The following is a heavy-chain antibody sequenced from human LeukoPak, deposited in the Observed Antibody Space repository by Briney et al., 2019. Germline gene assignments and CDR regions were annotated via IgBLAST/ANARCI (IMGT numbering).Heavy chain of an antibody. Sequence: KTSETLSLTCAVYGGSFSGYYWSWIRQPPGKGLEWIGSIYYSGSTYYNPSLKSRVTISVDTSKNQFSLKLSSVTAADTAVYYCARDHAQYGDYVGSFGYWGQGTLVTVSS. CDR3: ARDHAQYGDYVGSFGY. CDR1: GGSFSGYY. J-gene: IGHJ4*02. V-gene: IGHV4-34*01. CDR2: IYYSGST. D-gene: IGHD4-17*01.